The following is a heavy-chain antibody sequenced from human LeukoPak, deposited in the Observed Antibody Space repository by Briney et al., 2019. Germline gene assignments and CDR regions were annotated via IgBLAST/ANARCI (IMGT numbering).Heavy chain of an antibody. Sequence: SETLSLTCAVYGGSFSGYYWSWIRQPPGKGLEWIGEINHSGSTNYNPSLKRRVTISVDTSKNQFSLKLSSVTAADTAVYYCARAKGYSYYTQTYNWFDPWGQGTLVTVSS. J-gene: IGHJ5*02. CDR3: ARAKGYSYYTQTYNWFDP. D-gene: IGHD5-18*01. V-gene: IGHV4-34*01. CDR2: INHSGST. CDR1: GGSFSGYY.